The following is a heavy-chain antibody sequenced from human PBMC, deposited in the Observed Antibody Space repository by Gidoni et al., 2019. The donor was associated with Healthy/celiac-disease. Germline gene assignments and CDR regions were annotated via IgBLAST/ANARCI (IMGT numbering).Heavy chain of an antibody. CDR2: ISGSGGST. CDR3: AKADRDWNPRYFDY. J-gene: IGHJ4*02. D-gene: IGHD1-1*01. CDR1: GFPFSSYA. V-gene: IGHV3-23*01. Sequence: EVQLLVSGGGLVQPGGSLRLSCAASGFPFSSYAMRWVIQAPGKGLEWVSAISGSGGSTYYADYVKGRFTISRDNSKNTLYLQMNSLRAEDTAVYYCAKADRDWNPRYFDYWGKGTLVTVSS.